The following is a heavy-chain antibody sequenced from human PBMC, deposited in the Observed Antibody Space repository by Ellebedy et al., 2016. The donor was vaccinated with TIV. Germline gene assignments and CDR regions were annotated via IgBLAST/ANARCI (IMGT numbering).Heavy chain of an antibody. CDR2: INAGNANT. V-gene: IGHV1-3*01. Sequence: ASVKVSCKASGYNFTAYAIHWVRHAPGQRLEWMGWINAGNANTKYSERFQGRVTITTDTSASTAHMELSSLRSEDTAVYYCARGYCSSTSCLYYSDYWGPGTLVTVSS. D-gene: IGHD2-2*01. CDR3: ARGYCSSTSCLYYSDY. CDR1: GYNFTAYA. J-gene: IGHJ4*02.